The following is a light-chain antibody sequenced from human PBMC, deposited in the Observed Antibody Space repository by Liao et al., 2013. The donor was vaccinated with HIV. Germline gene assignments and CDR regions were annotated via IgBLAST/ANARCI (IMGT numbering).Light chain of an antibody. CDR2: YDT. Sequence: SYVLTQPPSLSVAPGKTATITCGGDNIGTKSVHWYQQKPGQAPLVVIYYDTDRPSGIPERFSGSNSGNTATLTISRVEAGDEADYYCQVWDSSSDHGVFGGGTKLTVL. CDR3: QVWDSSSDHGV. V-gene: IGLV3-21*04. J-gene: IGLJ3*02. CDR1: NIGTKS.